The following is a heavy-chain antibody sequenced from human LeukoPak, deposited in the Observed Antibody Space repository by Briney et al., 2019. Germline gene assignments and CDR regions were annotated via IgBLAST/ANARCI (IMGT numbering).Heavy chain of an antibody. J-gene: IGHJ4*02. CDR2: ISSDSNYI. V-gene: IGHV3-21*01. CDR3: ARDPGGHFDY. D-gene: IGHD2-15*01. Sequence: PGGSLRLSCAASEFTFSNYNMNWVRQAPGKGLEWVSSISSDSNYIYYADSVKGRFTISRDNAKNSLYLQMNSLRAEDTAVYYCARDPGGHFDYWGRGTLVTVSS. CDR1: EFTFSNYN.